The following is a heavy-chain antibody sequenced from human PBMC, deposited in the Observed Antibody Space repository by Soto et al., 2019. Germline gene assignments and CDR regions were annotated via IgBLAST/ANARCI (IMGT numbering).Heavy chain of an antibody. CDR1: GDSFSSYW. D-gene: IGHD4-4*01. CDR3: ARYPYMTTVPVYYYYGMDV. CDR2: IDPSDSYT. J-gene: IGHJ6*02. V-gene: IGHV5-10-1*01. Sequence: GDSLKISCKGSGDSFSSYWISWVRQMPGKGLEWMGRIDPSDSYTNYSPSFQGHVTISADKSISTAYLQWSSLKASDTAMYYCARYPYMTTVPVYYYYGMDVWGQGTTVTVSS.